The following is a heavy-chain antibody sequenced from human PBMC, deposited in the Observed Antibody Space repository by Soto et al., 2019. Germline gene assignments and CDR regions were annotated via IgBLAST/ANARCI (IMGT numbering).Heavy chain of an antibody. Sequence: QVQLVQSGAEVKKPGSSVKVSCKASGGTFSSYAISWVRHAPGQGLEWMGGIIPIFGTANYAQKFQGRVTITADESTRTAYMELSSLRSEDTAVYYCARDYDSSGYYLGYWGQGTLVTVSS. D-gene: IGHD3-22*01. CDR2: IIPIFGTA. J-gene: IGHJ4*02. CDR3: ARDYDSSGYYLGY. CDR1: GGTFSSYA. V-gene: IGHV1-69*01.